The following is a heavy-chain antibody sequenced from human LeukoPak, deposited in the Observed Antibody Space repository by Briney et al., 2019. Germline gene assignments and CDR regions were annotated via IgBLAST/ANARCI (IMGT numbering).Heavy chain of an antibody. CDR1: GFTFSSYA. CDR2: ISYDGSNK. J-gene: IGHJ6*02. D-gene: IGHD3-22*01. CDR3: AREAVGITMIVVVIPSYGMDV. V-gene: IGHV3-30-3*01. Sequence: PGESLRLSCAASGFTFSSYAMHWVRQAPGKGLEWVAVISYDGSNKYYADSVKGRFTISRDNSKNTLYLQMNSLRAEDTAVYYCAREAVGITMIVVVIPSYGMDVWGQGTTVTVSS.